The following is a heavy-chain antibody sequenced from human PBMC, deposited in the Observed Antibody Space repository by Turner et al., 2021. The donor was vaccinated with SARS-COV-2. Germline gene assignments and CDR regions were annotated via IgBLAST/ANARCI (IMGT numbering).Heavy chain of an antibody. CDR2: IYYSGST. CDR1: GGSISSSSYY. V-gene: IGHV4-39*01. J-gene: IGHJ6*02. CDR3: ASPSVDFWSGSYYGMDV. Sequence: QLQLQESGPGLVKHSEILSLTCTVSGGSISSSSYYWGWIRQPPGKGLEWIGSIYYSGSTYYNPSLKSRVTISVDTSKNQFSLKLSSVTAADTAVYYCASPSVDFWSGSYYGMDVWGQGTTVTVSS. D-gene: IGHD3-3*01.